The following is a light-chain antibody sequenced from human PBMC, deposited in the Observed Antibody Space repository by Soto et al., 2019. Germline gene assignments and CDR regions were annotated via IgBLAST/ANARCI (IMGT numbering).Light chain of an antibody. J-gene: IGKJ3*01. Sequence: EIVMTQSPATLSVSPGERATLSCRASQSIGNNLAWYQQIPGQAPRLLFYGASTRATGIPARFSGSGSGTEFTLTISSLQSEDFAVYYCQQYDNWPRTFGPGTKVNIK. V-gene: IGKV3-15*01. CDR2: GAS. CDR3: QQYDNWPRT. CDR1: QSIGNN.